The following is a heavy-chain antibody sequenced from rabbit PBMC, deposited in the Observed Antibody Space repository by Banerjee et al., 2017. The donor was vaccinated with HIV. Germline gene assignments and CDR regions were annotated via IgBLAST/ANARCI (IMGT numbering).Heavy chain of an antibody. CDR2: IYSGDGST. J-gene: IGHJ4*01. Sequence: ELVESGGGLVQPGESLKLSCTASGFDFSSRHYMYWVRQAPGKGLEWIGCIYSGDGSTYYANWVNGRFSISRENNQNTVSLQMNSLTAADTATYFCARGYYTAGGAAYAFGNYFNLWGQGTLVTVS. D-gene: IGHD6-1*01. V-gene: IGHV1S47*01. CDR1: GFDFSSRHY. CDR3: ARGYYTAGGAAYAFGNYFNL.